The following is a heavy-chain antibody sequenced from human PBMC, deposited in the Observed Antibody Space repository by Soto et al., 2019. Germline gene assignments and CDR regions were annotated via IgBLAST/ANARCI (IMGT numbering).Heavy chain of an antibody. CDR1: GFTFSSYA. CDR3: AKVAGITIFGEGYGFDY. J-gene: IGHJ4*02. CDR2: ISGSGGST. D-gene: IGHD3-3*01. Sequence: EVQLLESGGGLVQPGGSLRLSCAASGFTFSSYAMSWVRQAPGKGLEWVSAISGSGGSTYYADSVKGRFTISRDNSKNTLYLQMNSLRAGDTAVYYCAKVAGITIFGEGYGFDYWGQGTLVTVSS. V-gene: IGHV3-23*01.